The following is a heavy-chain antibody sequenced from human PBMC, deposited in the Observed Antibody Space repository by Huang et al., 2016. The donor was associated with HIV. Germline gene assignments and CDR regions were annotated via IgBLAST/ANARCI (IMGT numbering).Heavy chain of an antibody. CDR1: GYTFSSFC. CDR2: ISVYNGNT. Sequence: VQLVQSGAEVKKPGASEKVSCKASGYTFSSFCISWVRQGPGQGLEWVGGISVYNGNTKFAQNVQGRLTMTTDTSTSTAYMELSSLRSDDTAVYYCARGGGIQLWLLGYYYMDVWGNGTTVTVSS. J-gene: IGHJ6*03. V-gene: IGHV1-18*01. CDR3: ARGGGIQLWLLGYYYMDV. D-gene: IGHD5-18*01.